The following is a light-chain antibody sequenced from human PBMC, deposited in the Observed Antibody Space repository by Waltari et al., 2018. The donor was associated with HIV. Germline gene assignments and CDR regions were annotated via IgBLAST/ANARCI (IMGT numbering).Light chain of an antibody. CDR1: SSNLGAGYD. CDR3: QSYPASLTVSLI. Sequence: QSVLTQPPSVSGAPGQRVTISCTGNSSNLGAGYDVHWYQQLPGKAPKLLISDNTNRPSGVPDRFSGSKSGTSASLAITGLRAEDEADYYCQSYPASLTVSLIFGGGTRLTVL. CDR2: DNT. J-gene: IGLJ2*01. V-gene: IGLV1-40*01.